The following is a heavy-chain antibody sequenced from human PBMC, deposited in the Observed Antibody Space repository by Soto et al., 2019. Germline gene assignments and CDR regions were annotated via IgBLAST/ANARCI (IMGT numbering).Heavy chain of an antibody. CDR2: INHSGST. V-gene: IGHV4-34*01. D-gene: IGHD2-2*01. CDR1: GGSFSGYY. J-gene: IGHJ4*02. CDR3: ARGPKIVVVPAAIEKDTQLFDY. Sequence: SETLSLTCAVYGGSFSGYYWSWIRQPPGKGLEWIGEINHSGSTNYNPSLKSRVTISVDTSKNQFSLKLSSVTAADTAVYYCARGPKIVVVPAAIEKDTQLFDYWGQGTLVTVSS.